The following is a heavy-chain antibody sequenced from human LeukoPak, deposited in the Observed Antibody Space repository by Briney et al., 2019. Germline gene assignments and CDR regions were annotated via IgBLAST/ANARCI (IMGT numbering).Heavy chain of an antibody. D-gene: IGHD3-10*01. CDR3: AREAAYYNSGSRPIDS. J-gene: IGHJ4*02. V-gene: IGHV4-61*01. CDR2: IWNSGST. CDR1: GGSVSIGTYY. Sequence: SETLSLTCSVSGGSVSIGTYYWSWIRPPPGKGLEWIGYIWNSGSTKYNPSLKSRVTISVDTSKNQFSLKLSSVTAADTAVYYCAREAAYYNSGSRPIDSWGQGTLVAVSS.